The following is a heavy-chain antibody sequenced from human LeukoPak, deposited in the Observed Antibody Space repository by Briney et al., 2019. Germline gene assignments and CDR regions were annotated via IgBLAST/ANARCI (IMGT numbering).Heavy chain of an antibody. CDR2: ISAYNGNT. CDR3: ARTTYYYDSSPQDFDY. Sequence: ASVKVSCKASGYTFTGYYMHWVRQAPGQGLGWMGWISAYNGNTNYAQKLQGRVTMTTDTSTSTAYMELRSLRSDDTAVYYCARTTYYYDSSPQDFDYWGQGTLVTVSS. D-gene: IGHD3-22*01. CDR1: GYTFTGYY. V-gene: IGHV1-18*04. J-gene: IGHJ4*02.